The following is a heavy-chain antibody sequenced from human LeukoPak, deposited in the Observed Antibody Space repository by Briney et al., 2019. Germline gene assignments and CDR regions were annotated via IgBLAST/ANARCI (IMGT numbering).Heavy chain of an antibody. Sequence: PGGSLRLSCAASGSTFSSYAMHWVRQAPGKGLEWVAVISYDGSNKYYADSVKGRFTISRDNSKNTLYLQMNSLRAEDTAVYYCARAIAVWSNWFDPWGQGTLVTVSS. CDR2: ISYDGSNK. V-gene: IGHV3-30-3*01. CDR3: ARAIAVWSNWFDP. CDR1: GSTFSSYA. J-gene: IGHJ5*02. D-gene: IGHD6-19*01.